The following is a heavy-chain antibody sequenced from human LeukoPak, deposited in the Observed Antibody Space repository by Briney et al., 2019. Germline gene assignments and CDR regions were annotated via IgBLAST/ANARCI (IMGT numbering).Heavy chain of an antibody. Sequence: SETLSLTCAVYGGSFSGYYWSWIRQPPGKGLEWIGEINHSGSTNYNPSLKSRVTISVDTSKNQFSLKLSSVTAADTAVYYCARVAPYGDYFDYWGQGTLVTVSP. J-gene: IGHJ4*02. CDR3: ARVAPYGDYFDY. CDR2: INHSGST. CDR1: GGSFSGYY. V-gene: IGHV4-34*01. D-gene: IGHD4-17*01.